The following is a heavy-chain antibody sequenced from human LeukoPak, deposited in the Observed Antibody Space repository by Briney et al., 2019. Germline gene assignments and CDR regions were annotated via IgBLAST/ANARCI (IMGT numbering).Heavy chain of an antibody. V-gene: IGHV3-53*01. J-gene: IGHJ4*02. CDR1: EFSVGSNY. CDR2: IYSGGST. D-gene: IGHD3-9*01. CDR3: AKDRLWDILTGYSTFDY. Sequence: GGSLRLSCAASEFSVGSNYMTWVRQAPGKGLEWVSLIYSGGSTYYADSVKGRFTISRDNSKNTLYLQMNSLRAEDTAVYYCAKDRLWDILTGYSTFDYWGQGTLVTVSS.